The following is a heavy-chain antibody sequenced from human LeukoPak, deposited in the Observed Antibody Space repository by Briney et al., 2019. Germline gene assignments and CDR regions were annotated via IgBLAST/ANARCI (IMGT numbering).Heavy chain of an antibody. CDR2: ISAYNGNT. Sequence: ASVKVSCKASRYTLTGYYMHWVRQAPGKGLEWMGWISAYNGNTNYAQKLQGRVTMTTDTSTSTAYMELRSLRSDDTAVYYCARDKVKKLWCTDYWGQGTLVTVSS. CDR1: RYTLTGYY. CDR3: ARDKVKKLWCTDY. V-gene: IGHV1-18*04. D-gene: IGHD2-21*01. J-gene: IGHJ4*02.